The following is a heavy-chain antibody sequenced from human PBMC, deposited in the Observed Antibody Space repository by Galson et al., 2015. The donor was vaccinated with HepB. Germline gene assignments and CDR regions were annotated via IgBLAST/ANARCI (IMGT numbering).Heavy chain of an antibody. J-gene: IGHJ3*02. V-gene: IGHV3-30-3*01. CDR1: GFTFSSYA. CDR2: ISYDGSNK. D-gene: IGHD6-19*01. CDR3: ARGSVSYSSGWEGAFDI. Sequence: SLRLSCAASGFTFSSYAMHWVRQAPGKGLEWVAVISYDGSNKYYADSVKGRFTISRDNSKNTLYLQMNSLRAEDTAVYYCARGSVSYSSGWEGAFDIWGQGTMVTVSS.